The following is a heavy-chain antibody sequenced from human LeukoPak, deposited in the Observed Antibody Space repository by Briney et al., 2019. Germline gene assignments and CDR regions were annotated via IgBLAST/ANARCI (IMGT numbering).Heavy chain of an antibody. D-gene: IGHD3-3*01. CDR1: GGSFSGYY. J-gene: IGHJ4*02. CDR2: INHSGST. CDR3: AALYYDFSF. Sequence: PSETLSLTCAVYGGSFSGYYWSWIRQPPGKGLEWIGEINHSGSTNYNPSLKSRVTISVDTFKNQFSLKLSSVTAADTAVYYCAALYYDFSFWGQGTLVTVSS. V-gene: IGHV4-34*01.